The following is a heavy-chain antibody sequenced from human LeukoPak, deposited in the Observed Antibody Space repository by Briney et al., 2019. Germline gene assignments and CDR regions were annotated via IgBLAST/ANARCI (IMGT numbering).Heavy chain of an antibody. CDR2: INHSGST. CDR3: ARLPGGGFVVVPAATGRDY. V-gene: IGHV4-34*01. CDR1: GGSFRGYY. D-gene: IGHD2-2*01. Sequence: SETLSLTCAVYGGSFRGYYWSWIRQPPGKGLEWIGEINHSGSTNYNPSLKSRVTISVDTSKNQFSLKLSSVTAADTAVYYCARLPGGGFVVVPAATGRDYWGQGTLVTVSS. J-gene: IGHJ4*02.